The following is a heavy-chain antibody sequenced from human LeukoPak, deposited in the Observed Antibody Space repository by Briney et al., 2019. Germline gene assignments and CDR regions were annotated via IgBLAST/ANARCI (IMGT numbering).Heavy chain of an antibody. Sequence: SETLSLTCTVSGGSISSYYWSWIRQPAGEGLEWIGRIYTSGSTNYNPSLKSRVTMSVDTSKNQFSLELSSLTAADTAVYYCARGVSLGYCSGGSCYNRFDAWGQGTLVTVSS. V-gene: IGHV4-4*07. CDR3: ARGVSLGYCSGGSCYNRFDA. J-gene: IGHJ5*02. CDR2: IYTSGST. CDR1: GGSISSYY. D-gene: IGHD2-15*01.